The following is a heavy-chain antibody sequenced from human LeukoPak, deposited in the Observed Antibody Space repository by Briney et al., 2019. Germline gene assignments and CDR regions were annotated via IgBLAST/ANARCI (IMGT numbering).Heavy chain of an antibody. J-gene: IGHJ4*02. CDR3: ANDYYGDSLGVNY. V-gene: IGHV3-23*01. CDR2: VSGSGGST. Sequence: GGSLRLSCAASGSTFSSFAMSWVRQAPGKGLEWVSAVSGSGGSTSYADSVKGRFTISRDNSKNTLYLQMNSLRAEDTAVYYCANDYYGDSLGVNYWGQGTLVTVSS. CDR1: GSTFSSFA. D-gene: IGHD4-17*01.